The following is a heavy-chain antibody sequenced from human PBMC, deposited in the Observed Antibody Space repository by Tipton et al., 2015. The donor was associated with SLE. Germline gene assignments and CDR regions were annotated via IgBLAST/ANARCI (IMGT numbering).Heavy chain of an antibody. CDR1: GGSISSYY. Sequence: TLSLTCTVSGGSISSYYWRWIRQPPGKGLEWIGYIYYSGSTNYNPSLKSRVTISVDTSKNQFSLKLSSVTAADTAVYYCAGGTGTTSGDWFDYWGQGTLVTVSS. D-gene: IGHD1-1*01. J-gene: IGHJ4*02. V-gene: IGHV4-59*01. CDR2: IYYSGST. CDR3: AGGTGTTSGDWFDY.